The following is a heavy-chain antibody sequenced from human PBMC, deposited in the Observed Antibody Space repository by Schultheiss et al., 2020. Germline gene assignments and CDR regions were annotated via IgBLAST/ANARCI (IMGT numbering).Heavy chain of an antibody. V-gene: IGHV3-23*01. J-gene: IGHJ6*02. CDR1: GFTFSSYA. CDR2: ISGSGGST. Sequence: GGSLRLSCAASGFTFSSYAMSWVRQAPGKGLEWVSAISGSGGSTYYADTVKGRFTISRDNSKNTVYLQMNSLRAEDTAVYYCAIPPPFSAKSDYDYGMDVWGQGTTVTVSS. CDR3: AIPPPFSAKSDYDYGMDV. D-gene: IGHD3-10*01.